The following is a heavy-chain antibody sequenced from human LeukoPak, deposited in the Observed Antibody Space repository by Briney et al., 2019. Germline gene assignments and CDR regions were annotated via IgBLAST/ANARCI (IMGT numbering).Heavy chain of an antibody. CDR3: AKDRWARGDQVATADSVHY. V-gene: IGHV3-23*01. CDR2: VSGSGGST. J-gene: IGHJ4*02. D-gene: IGHD5-12*01. Sequence: RGGSLRLSCAASGFTFSSYAMNWVRQAPGKGLEWVSGVSGSGGSTYYADSVKGRFTIFRDNSKNTLYLQMNNLRAEDTAVYYCAKDRWARGDQVATADSVHYWGQGTLVTVSS. CDR1: GFTFSSYA.